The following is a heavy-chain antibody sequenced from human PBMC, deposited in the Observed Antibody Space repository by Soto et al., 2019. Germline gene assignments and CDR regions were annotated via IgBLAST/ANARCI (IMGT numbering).Heavy chain of an antibody. D-gene: IGHD1-7*01. Sequence: GASVKVSCKASGGTFSSYAISWVRQAPGQGLEWMGGIIPIFGTANYAQKFQGRVTITADESTSTAYMELSSLRSEDTAVYYCARDYRITGTHFDDWGQGTLVTVSS. CDR1: GGTFSSYA. J-gene: IGHJ4*02. CDR3: ARDYRITGTHFDD. CDR2: IIPIFGTA. V-gene: IGHV1-69*13.